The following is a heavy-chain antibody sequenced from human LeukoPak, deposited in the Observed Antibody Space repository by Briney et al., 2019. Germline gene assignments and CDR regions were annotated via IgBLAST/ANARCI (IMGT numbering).Heavy chain of an antibody. CDR3: ARWDNWFDP. CDR1: GGTFISSA. Sequence: SVKLSCKASGGTFISSATSWVRQAPGQRLEWMGGIIPIFGTASYAQKFQGRVTITTDESTSTAYMELSSLRSEDTAVYYCARWDNWFDPWGQGTLVTVSS. V-gene: IGHV1-69*05. J-gene: IGHJ5*02. CDR2: IIPIFGTA.